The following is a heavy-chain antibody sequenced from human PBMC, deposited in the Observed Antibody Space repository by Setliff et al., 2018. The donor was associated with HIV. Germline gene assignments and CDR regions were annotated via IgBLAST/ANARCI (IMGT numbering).Heavy chain of an antibody. CDR2: INPNSGGT. Sequence: ASVKVSCKASGYTFTGYYMHWVRQAPGQGLEWMGWINPNSGGTNYAQKFQGRVTMTRDTSISTAYMELSRLRSDDTAVYYCARHDPWFGECNDAFDIWGQGTMVTVSS. V-gene: IGHV1-2*02. D-gene: IGHD3-10*01. J-gene: IGHJ3*02. CDR1: GYTFTGYY. CDR3: ARHDPWFGECNDAFDI.